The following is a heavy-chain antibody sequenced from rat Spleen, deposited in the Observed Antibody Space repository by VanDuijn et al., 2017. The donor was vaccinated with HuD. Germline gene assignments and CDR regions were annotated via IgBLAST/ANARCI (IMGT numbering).Heavy chain of an antibody. Sequence: EVQLVESGGGLVQPGRSLKLSCVASGFTFNNYWMTWIRQAPGKGLEWVASITNTDDTTYYPDSVKGRFTISRDNAKSTLYLQMNSLRSEDTATYYWTNNWEAYYWGQGVMVTVSS. D-gene: IGHD5-1*01. CDR3: TNNWEAYY. V-gene: IGHV5-31*01. CDR1: GFTFNNYW. CDR2: ITNTDDTT. J-gene: IGHJ2*01.